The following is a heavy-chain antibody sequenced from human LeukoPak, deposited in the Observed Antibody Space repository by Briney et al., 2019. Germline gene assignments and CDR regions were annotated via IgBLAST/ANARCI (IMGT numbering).Heavy chain of an antibody. CDR3: ARFAMVRGVTNFDY. Sequence: ASVKVSCKASGYTFTSYDISWVRQAPGQGLEWMGWISAYNGNTNYAQKLQGRVTMTTDTSTSTAYMELRSLRSDDTAVYYCARFAMVRGVTNFDYWGQGTLVTVSS. V-gene: IGHV1-18*01. CDR2: ISAYNGNT. J-gene: IGHJ4*02. D-gene: IGHD3-10*01. CDR1: GYTFTSYD.